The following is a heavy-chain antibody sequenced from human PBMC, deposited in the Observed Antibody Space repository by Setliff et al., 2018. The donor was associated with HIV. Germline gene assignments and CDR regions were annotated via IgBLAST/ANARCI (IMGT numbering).Heavy chain of an antibody. CDR2: IIPMFGTG. J-gene: IGHJ6*01. V-gene: IGHV1-69*05. D-gene: IGHD6-19*01. CDR1: GGTFSSYG. CDR3: ARVAHSSSYPYYGMDV. Sequence: SVKVSCKASGGTFSSYGISWVRQAPGQGLEWMGAIIPMFGTGFYAQKFQGRVTITTDESRTTYYMELSSLRFEDTAVYFCARVAHSSSYPYYGMDV.